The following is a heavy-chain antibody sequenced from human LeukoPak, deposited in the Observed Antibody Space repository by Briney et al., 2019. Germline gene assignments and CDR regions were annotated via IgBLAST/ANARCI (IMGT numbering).Heavy chain of an antibody. CDR3: AKDRGAGLRAYYYYGMDV. CDR1: GFTFSSYA. J-gene: IGHJ6*04. CDR2: ISYDGSNK. D-gene: IGHD5-24*01. Sequence: GRSLRLSCAASGFTFSSYAMHWVRQAPGKGLEWVAVISYDGSNKYYADSVKGRFTISRDNSKNTLYLQMNSLRAEDTAVYYCAKDRGAGLRAYYYYGMDVWGKGTTVTVSS. V-gene: IGHV3-30*04.